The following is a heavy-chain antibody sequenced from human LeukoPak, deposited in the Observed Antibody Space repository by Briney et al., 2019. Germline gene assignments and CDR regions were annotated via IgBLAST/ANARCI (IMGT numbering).Heavy chain of an antibody. CDR1: GGSFSGYY. J-gene: IGHJ4*02. V-gene: IGHV4-34*01. Sequence: SETLSLTCAVYGGSFSGYYWSWIRQPPGKGLEWIGEINHSGSTNYNPSLKSRVTISVGTSKNQFSLKLSSVTAADTAVYYCARARGYSYVVDFWGQGTLVTVSS. D-gene: IGHD5-18*01. CDR3: ARARGYSYVVDF. CDR2: INHSGST.